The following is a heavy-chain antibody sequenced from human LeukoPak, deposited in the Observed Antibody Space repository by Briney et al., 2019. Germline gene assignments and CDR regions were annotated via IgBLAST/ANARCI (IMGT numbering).Heavy chain of an antibody. CDR1: GYTFTSYG. J-gene: IGHJ4*02. D-gene: IGHD3-10*01. V-gene: IGHV1-18*01. CDR3: ARDTGLLWFGELFFFHADY. Sequence: GASVKVSCKASGYTFTSYGISWVRQAPGQGLEWMGWISAYNGNTNYAQKLQGRVTMTTDTSTSTAYMELRSLRSDDTAVYYCARDTGLLWFGELFFFHADYWGQGTLVTVSS. CDR2: ISAYNGNT.